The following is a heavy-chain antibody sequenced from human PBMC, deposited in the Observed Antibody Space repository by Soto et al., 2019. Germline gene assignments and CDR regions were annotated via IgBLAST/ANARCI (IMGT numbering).Heavy chain of an antibody. CDR1: GFTFSSYW. CDR2: IKQDGSEK. Sequence: GGSLRLSCAASGFTFSSYWMSWVRQAPGKGLEWVANIKQDGSEKYYVDSVKGRFTISRDNAKNSLYLQMNSLRAEAAALYYCGRGDDWSYYYDSSGRSYGMDVWGQGTTVTAP. V-gene: IGHV3-7*01. D-gene: IGHD3-22*01. CDR3: GRGDDWSYYYDSSGRSYGMDV. J-gene: IGHJ6*02.